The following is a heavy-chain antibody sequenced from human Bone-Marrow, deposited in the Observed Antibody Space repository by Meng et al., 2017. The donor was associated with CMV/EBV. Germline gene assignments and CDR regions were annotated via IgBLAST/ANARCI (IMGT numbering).Heavy chain of an antibody. V-gene: IGHV3-9*01. CDR2: ISWNSGSI. J-gene: IGHJ3*02. CDR1: GFTFDDYA. D-gene: IGHD1-26*01. CDR3: AKDMKWELRGDAFDI. Sequence: GGSLRLSCAASGFTFDDYAMHWVRQAPGKGLEWVSGISWNSGSIGYADSVKGRFTISRDNAKNSLYLQMNSLRAEDTALYYCAKDMKWELRGDAFDIWGQRTTVTVSS.